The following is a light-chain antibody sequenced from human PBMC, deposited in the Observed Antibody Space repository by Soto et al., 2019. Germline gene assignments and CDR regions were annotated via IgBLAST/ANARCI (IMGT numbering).Light chain of an antibody. V-gene: IGKV3-20*01. CDR1: QSVSSSY. CDR2: GAS. CDR3: QQYNNSPWT. Sequence: EIVLTQSPDTLSLSPGERATLSCRASQSVSSSYLAWYQQKPGQAPRLLIYGASSRATGIPDRFSGSGSGTDVTLTISRLEPEDFAVYYCQQYNNSPWTFGQGTKVEI. J-gene: IGKJ1*01.